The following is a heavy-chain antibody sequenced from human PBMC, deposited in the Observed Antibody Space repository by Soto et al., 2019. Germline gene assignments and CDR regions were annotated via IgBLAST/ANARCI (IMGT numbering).Heavy chain of an antibody. CDR3: AKDRDFWSGSHLNAFDI. V-gene: IGHV3-23*01. Sequence: GGSLRLSCAASGFTFSSYAMSWVRQAPGKGLEWVSVISGSGGSTYYADSVKGRFTISRDNSKNTLYLQMNSLRAEDTAVYYCAKDRDFWSGSHLNAFDIWGQGTMVTVSS. J-gene: IGHJ3*02. CDR1: GFTFSSYA. CDR2: ISGSGGST. D-gene: IGHD3-3*01.